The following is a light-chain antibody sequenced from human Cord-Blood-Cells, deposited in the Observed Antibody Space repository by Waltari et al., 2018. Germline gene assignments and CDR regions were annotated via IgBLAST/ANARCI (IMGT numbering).Light chain of an antibody. V-gene: IGKV1-39*01. CDR1: QSISSY. J-gene: IGKJ4*01. CDR3: QQSYSTPLT. CDR2: AAS. Sequence: DIQMTQSLYSLSASVGDRVTITCRARQSISSYSNWYQQKPGNAPKLLLYAASSLQSGVPSMFSGSGSGTDFTLTISSLQPEDFATYYCQQSYSTPLTFGGGTKVEIK.